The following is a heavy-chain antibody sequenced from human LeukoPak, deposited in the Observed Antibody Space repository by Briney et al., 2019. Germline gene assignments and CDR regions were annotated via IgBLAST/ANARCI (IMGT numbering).Heavy chain of an antibody. V-gene: IGHV5-10-1*01. CDR1: GYTFTNYW. CDR3: ARLRPPYSVVNVDP. J-gene: IGHJ5*02. Sequence: GESLKISCKGSGYTFTNYWIGWVRQMPGKGLEWMGRIDPSDSYTNYSPSFQGHVTISADKSISTAYLQWSSLKASDTAMYYCARLRPPYSVVNVDPWGRGTLVTVSS. D-gene: IGHD3-22*01. CDR2: IDPSDSYT.